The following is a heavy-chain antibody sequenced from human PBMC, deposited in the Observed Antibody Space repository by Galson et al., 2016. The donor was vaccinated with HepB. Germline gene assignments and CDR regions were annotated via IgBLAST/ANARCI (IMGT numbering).Heavy chain of an antibody. CDR1: GDSVSSNIAA. CDR2: TFYRSKWYN. D-gene: IGHD1-26*01. J-gene: IGHJ3*02. Sequence: CAISGDSVSSNIAAWNWIRQSPSRGLEWLGRTFYRSKWYNDYAISVRSRITINPDTSKNQYSLQLNSVTPDDTAMYYCARDPARVGFQTGAFDIWGQGTMVTVSS. V-gene: IGHV6-1*01. CDR3: ARDPARVGFQTGAFDI.